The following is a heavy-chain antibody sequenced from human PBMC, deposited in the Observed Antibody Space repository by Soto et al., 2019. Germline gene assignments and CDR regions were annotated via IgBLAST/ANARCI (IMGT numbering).Heavy chain of an antibody. D-gene: IGHD2-21*01. Sequence: QLQESGPGLVKPSETLSLTCTVSGGSFTSTNYFWGWIRQPPGQGLGWIGYMYYNGNNFYRPSLISRVTMSVGPTTGHFSLDLLSPTAADPSMYVRPRPQINASGSAPAPIFHPWGLGAMVTVSS. V-gene: IGHV4-39*01. CDR3: PRPQINASGSAPAPIFHP. CDR2: MYYNGNN. J-gene: IGHJ1*01. CDR1: GGSFTSTNYF.